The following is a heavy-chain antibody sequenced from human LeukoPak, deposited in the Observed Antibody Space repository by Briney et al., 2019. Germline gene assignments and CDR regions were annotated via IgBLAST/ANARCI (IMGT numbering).Heavy chain of an antibody. CDR1: GGSISSHY. J-gene: IGHJ5*02. CDR2: IYYSGST. Sequence: SETLSLTCTVSGGSISSHYWSWIRQPPGKGLEWIGYIYYSGSTNYNPSLKSRVTISVDTSKNQFSLKLSSVTAADTAVYYCARLFFVIDTWGQGTLVTVSS. CDR3: ARLFFVIDT. D-gene: IGHD3-3*01. V-gene: IGHV4-59*11.